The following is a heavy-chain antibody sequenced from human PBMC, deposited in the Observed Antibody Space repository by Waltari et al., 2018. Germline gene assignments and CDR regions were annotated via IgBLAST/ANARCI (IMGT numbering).Heavy chain of an antibody. J-gene: IGHJ4*02. CDR3: AMTGRLGTGLPWD. V-gene: IGHV3-7*01. D-gene: IGHD3-9*01. Sequence: EVQLVESGGGLVQPGGSLRLSCEASGLAFSDYWVSGVRQAPGEGLEGVAKRKQDGSETVYVESVKGRFTISRDNAKNLLYLQMNSLRVEDTAVYFCAMTGRLGTGLPWDWGQGTLVTVSS. CDR1: GLAFSDYW. CDR2: RKQDGSET.